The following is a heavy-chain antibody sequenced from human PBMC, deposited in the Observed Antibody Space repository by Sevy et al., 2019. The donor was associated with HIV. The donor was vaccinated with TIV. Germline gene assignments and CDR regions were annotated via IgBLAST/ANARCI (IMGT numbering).Heavy chain of an antibody. Sequence: GGSLRLSCAASGFTFSSYAMSWVRQAPGKGLEWVSGISGSGGSTVHADSVKGRFSISRDNSKNTLYLQVNSLRAEDTAVYYCAKDRSPYYYYGMDVWGQGTTVTVSS. CDR2: ISGSGGST. J-gene: IGHJ6*02. V-gene: IGHV3-23*01. D-gene: IGHD3-10*01. CDR1: GFTFSSYA. CDR3: AKDRSPYYYYGMDV.